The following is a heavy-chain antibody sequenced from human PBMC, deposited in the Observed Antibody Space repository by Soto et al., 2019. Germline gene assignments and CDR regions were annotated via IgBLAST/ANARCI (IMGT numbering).Heavy chain of an antibody. CDR2: ICYSGST. V-gene: IGHV4-34*01. D-gene: IGHD3-22*01. CDR1: GGSFSGYY. J-gene: IGHJ4*02. Sequence: SETLSLTCAVYGGSFSGYYWSWIRQPPGKGLEWIGSICYSGSTYYNPSLKSRVTISVDTSKNQFSLKLSSVTAADTAVYYCARGGYYYDSSGSDYWGQGTLVTVSS. CDR3: ARGGYYYDSSGSDY.